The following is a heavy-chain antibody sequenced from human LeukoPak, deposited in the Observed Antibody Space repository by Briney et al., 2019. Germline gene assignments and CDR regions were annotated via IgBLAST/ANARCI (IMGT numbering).Heavy chain of an antibody. CDR1: GGSINSYY. CDR2: IYYSGST. J-gene: IGHJ4*01. D-gene: IGHD1-26*01. Sequence: SSETLSLTCTVSGGSINSYYWSWIRQPPGKGLEWIGYIYYSGSTNYNPSLESRVTISVDTSKNQFSLKLSSVTAADTAVYYCAREIPGIVGATYVDYWGHGTPVTVSS. CDR3: AREIPGIVGATYVDY. V-gene: IGHV4-59*01.